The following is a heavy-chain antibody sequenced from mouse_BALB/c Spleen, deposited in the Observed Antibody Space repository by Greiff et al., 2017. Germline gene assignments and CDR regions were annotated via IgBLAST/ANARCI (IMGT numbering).Heavy chain of an antibody. D-gene: IGHD1-2*01. CDR2: IRNKANGYTT. V-gene: IGHV7-3*02. J-gene: IGHJ3*01. CDR3: ARDKTARAY. Sequence: EVKLMESGGGSVQPGGSLRLSCATSGFTFTDYYMSWVRQPPGKALEWLGFIRNKANGYTTEYSASVKGRFTISRDNSQSILYLQMNTLRAEDSATYYCARDKTARAYWGQGTLVTVSA. CDR1: GFTFTDYY.